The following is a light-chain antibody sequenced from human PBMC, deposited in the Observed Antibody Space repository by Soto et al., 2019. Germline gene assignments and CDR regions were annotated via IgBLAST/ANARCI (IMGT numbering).Light chain of an antibody. Sequence: EIVLTQSPGTLSLSPGERATLSCRASQSVSSSYLAWYQQKPGQAPRLLIYGASSRATGIPDRFSGSGSGTDFTLTLSRLEPADFAVYYCQQYGSSPRFTFGPGTKVDIK. J-gene: IGKJ3*01. CDR3: QQYGSSPRFT. V-gene: IGKV3-20*01. CDR2: GAS. CDR1: QSVSSSY.